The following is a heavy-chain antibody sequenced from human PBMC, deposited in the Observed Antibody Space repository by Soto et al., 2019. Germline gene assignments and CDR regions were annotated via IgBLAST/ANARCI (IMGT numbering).Heavy chain of an antibody. CDR2: ISYDGSNK. CDR1: GFTFSSYA. D-gene: IGHD3-22*01. CDR3: ARENYYDSSGYYPHAFDI. J-gene: IGHJ3*02. V-gene: IGHV3-30-3*01. Sequence: GGSLRLSCAASGFTFSSYAMHWVRQAPGKGLEWVAVISYDGSNKYYADSVKGRFTISRDNSKNTLYLQMNSLRAEDTAVYYCARENYYDSSGYYPHAFDIWGQGTMVTVS.